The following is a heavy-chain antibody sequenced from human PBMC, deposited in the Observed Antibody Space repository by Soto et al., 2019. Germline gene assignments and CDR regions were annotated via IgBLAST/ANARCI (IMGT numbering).Heavy chain of an antibody. CDR2: ISAGGGST. D-gene: IGHD4-17*01. V-gene: IGHV3-23*01. Sequence: EVQLLESGGGLVQPGGSLRLSCAASRFTFSSYAMSWVRQAPGKGLEWVSSISAGGGSTYYADSVKGRFTISRDNSKNTLYLQMNSLRAEDTAVYYCATQYHPMTTVTPRYWGQGTLVTVSS. CDR3: ATQYHPMTTVTPRY. CDR1: RFTFSSYA. J-gene: IGHJ4*02.